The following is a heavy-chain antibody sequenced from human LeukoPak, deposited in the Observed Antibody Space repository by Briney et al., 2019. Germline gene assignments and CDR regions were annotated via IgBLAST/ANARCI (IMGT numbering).Heavy chain of an antibody. D-gene: IGHD3-10*01. CDR2: ISSSGSST. CDR3: ARDSYWLGGTIGAFDI. Sequence: GGSLRLSCAASGFTFSSYSMNWVRQAPGRGLEWVSSISSSGSSTYYADSVKGRFTISIDNAKNSLYLQINSLRAEDTALYYCARDSYWLGGTIGAFDIWGQGTMVTVSS. V-gene: IGHV3-21*01. CDR1: GFTFSSYS. J-gene: IGHJ3*02.